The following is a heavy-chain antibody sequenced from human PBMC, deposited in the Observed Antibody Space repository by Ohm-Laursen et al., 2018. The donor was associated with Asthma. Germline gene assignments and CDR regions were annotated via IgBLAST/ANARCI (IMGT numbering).Heavy chain of an antibody. Sequence: SLRLSCAASGFSFSDSWMSWVRQAPGKGLECVANVNDEGNEKYYVGSVKGRFTISRDNAKQSLFLQMNSLRVEDTAVYYCVKLAYRRFDSLWGRGTRVTVSS. V-gene: IGHV3-7*01. CDR3: VKLAYRRFDSL. CDR1: GFSFSDSW. CDR2: VNDEGNEK. D-gene: IGHD3-16*01. J-gene: IGHJ4*02.